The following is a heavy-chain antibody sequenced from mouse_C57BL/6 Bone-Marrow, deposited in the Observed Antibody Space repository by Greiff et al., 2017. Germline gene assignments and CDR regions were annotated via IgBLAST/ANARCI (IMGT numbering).Heavy chain of an antibody. CDR3: ARKGTVVADYAMDY. CDR1: GYTFTSYG. Sequence: QVQLQQSGAELARPGASVKLSCKASGYTFTSYGISWVKQRTGQGLEWIGEIYPRSGNTYYNEKFKGKATLTADKSSSTAYMELRSLTSEDSAVYFCARKGTVVADYAMDYWGQGTSVTVSS. V-gene: IGHV1-81*01. CDR2: IYPRSGNT. D-gene: IGHD1-1*01. J-gene: IGHJ4*01.